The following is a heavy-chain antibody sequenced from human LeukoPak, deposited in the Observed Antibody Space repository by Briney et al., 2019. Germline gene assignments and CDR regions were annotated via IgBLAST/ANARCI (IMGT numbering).Heavy chain of an antibody. Sequence: GGSLRLSCAASGFTFSSYEMNWVRQAPGKGLEWVSYISSSGSTIYYADSVKGRFTTSRDNAKNSLYLQMNSLRAEDTAVYYCARGGPGYIYSFAYWGQVPLATLSS. J-gene: IGHJ4*02. CDR3: ARGGPGYIYSFAY. CDR2: ISSSGSTI. D-gene: IGHD5-18*01. V-gene: IGHV3-48*03. CDR1: GFTFSSYE.